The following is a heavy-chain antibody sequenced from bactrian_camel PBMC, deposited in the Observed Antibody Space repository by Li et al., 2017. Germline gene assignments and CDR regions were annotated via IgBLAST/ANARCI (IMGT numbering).Heavy chain of an antibody. CDR3: ATDTGDYGLVSFGY. CDR1: GFAFRAAS. J-gene: IGHJ6*01. V-gene: IGHV3S2*01. D-gene: IGHD5*01. CDR2: IENYGPNT. Sequence: DVQLVESGGGLVQPGGFLTLSCTASGFAFRAASITWVRQAPGKGLEWVSDIENYGPNTYYADSVKGRFTISRDNAKNTLYLQMNSLKTEDTAVYYCATDTGDYGLVSFGYWGQGTQVTVS.